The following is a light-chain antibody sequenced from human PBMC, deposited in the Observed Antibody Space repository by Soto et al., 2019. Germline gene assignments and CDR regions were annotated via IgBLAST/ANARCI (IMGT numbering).Light chain of an antibody. CDR1: QSVSNSY. Sequence: DIVLTQSPGTLSLSPGEGATLSCRASQSVSNSYLAWYQQTPGQAPRLLIHGASSRATGIPDRFSGSGSGTDFTLTISRLEPEDFAVYYCQQYGSSPEISFGQGTRLEIK. V-gene: IGKV3-20*01. J-gene: IGKJ5*01. CDR2: GAS. CDR3: QQYGSSPEIS.